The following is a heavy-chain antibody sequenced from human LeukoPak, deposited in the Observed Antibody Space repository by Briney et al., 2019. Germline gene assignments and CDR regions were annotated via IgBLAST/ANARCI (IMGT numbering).Heavy chain of an antibody. V-gene: IGHV3-30*04. D-gene: IGHD6-19*01. Sequence: GRSLRLSCAASGFTFSSYAMHWVRQAPGKGLEWVAVISYDGSNKYYADSVKGRFTISRDNSKNTLYLQMNSLRAEDTAVYYCAREGAVAYDAFDIWGQGTMVTVSS. CDR3: AREGAVAYDAFDI. J-gene: IGHJ3*02. CDR1: GFTFSSYA. CDR2: ISYDGSNK.